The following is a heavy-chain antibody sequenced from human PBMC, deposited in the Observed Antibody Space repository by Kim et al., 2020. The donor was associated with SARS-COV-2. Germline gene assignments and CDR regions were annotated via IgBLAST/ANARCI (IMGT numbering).Heavy chain of an antibody. CDR2: ISSDGNNG. CDR1: GFTYSSYA. V-gene: IGHV3-30*04. J-gene: IGHJ5*02. Sequence: LSLTCAASGFTYSSYALLWARQAPGKGLEWVAVISSDGNNGYFADSVKGRFTISRDDSKSTLYLQMNSLRAEDTAVYYCARPGILGPTYWFDPWGQGTLVTVSS. D-gene: IGHD1-26*01. CDR3: ARPGILGPTYWFDP.